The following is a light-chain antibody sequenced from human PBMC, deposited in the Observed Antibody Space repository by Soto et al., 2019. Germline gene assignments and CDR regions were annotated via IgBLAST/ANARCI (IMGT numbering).Light chain of an antibody. CDR3: QQYGSSLFT. CDR2: AAS. Sequence: EIVLTQSPATLSLSPGEGATLSFRASQSIASFLAWYQQKPGQAPRLLIYAASNRATGIPDRFSGSGSGTDFTLTISRLEPEDFAVYYCQQYGSSLFTFGQGTRLEIK. V-gene: IGKV3-20*01. CDR1: QSIASF. J-gene: IGKJ5*01.